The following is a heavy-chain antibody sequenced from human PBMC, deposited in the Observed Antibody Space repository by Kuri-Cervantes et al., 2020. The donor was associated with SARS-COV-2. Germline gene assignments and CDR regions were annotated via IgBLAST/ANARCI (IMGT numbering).Heavy chain of an antibody. J-gene: IGHJ4*02. Sequence: ASVKVSCKASGGTFSSYAISWVRQAPGQGLEWMGWISGYNGDTEYAQILQGRVTMTTDTSTSTAYMELRSLTSDDTAVYYCATHDSRGYDYDYWGQGTLVTVSS. CDR3: ATHDSRGYDYDY. D-gene: IGHD3-22*01. CDR1: GGTFSSYA. V-gene: IGHV1-18*01. CDR2: ISGYNGDT.